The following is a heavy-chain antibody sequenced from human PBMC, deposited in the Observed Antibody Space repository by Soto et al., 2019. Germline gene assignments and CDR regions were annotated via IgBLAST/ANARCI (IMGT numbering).Heavy chain of an antibody. Sequence: TSETLSLTCTVSGGSISSGGYYWSWIRQSPERGLEWIGYIHHSGSILYNPSLKSRVTISVDTSKNTLYLQMNSLRAEDTAVYYCARGGLSIQLWLGEDYGMDVWGQGTTVTVSS. CDR1: GGSISSGGYY. CDR3: ARGGLSIQLWLGEDYGMDV. J-gene: IGHJ6*02. D-gene: IGHD5-18*01. V-gene: IGHV4-31*03. CDR2: IHHSGSI.